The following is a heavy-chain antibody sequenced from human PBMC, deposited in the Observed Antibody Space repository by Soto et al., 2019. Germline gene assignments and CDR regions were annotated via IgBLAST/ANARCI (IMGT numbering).Heavy chain of an antibody. D-gene: IGHD3-16*01. CDR3: GQRRESYDYSGLDV. Sequence: GMHWIRQPPGKALEWLAVIYWNEDRRYNPSLRTRLTLTKDTSKNQVVLTMTNVDPMDTATYYCGQRRESYDYSGLDVWGQGTTVTVSS. CDR2: IYWNEDR. V-gene: IGHV2-5*01. CDR1: G. J-gene: IGHJ6*02.